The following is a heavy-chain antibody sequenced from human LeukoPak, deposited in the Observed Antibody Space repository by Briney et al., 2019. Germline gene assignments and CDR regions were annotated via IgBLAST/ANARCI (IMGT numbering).Heavy chain of an antibody. J-gene: IGHJ3*02. D-gene: IGHD2/OR15-2a*01. CDR3: ARGKNSFDS. CDR2: TRNKANSYTT. CDR1: GGSISSSNSY. V-gene: IGHV3-72*01. Sequence: LSLTCTVSGGSISSSNSYWGWIRQPPGKGLEWVGRTRNKANSYTTEYAASVKGRFTISRDDSKNSLYLQMNSLKTEDTAVYYCARGKNSFDSWGHGTMVTVSS.